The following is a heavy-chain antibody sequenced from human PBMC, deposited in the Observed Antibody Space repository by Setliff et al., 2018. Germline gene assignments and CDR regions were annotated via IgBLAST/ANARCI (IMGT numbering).Heavy chain of an antibody. J-gene: IGHJ4*02. CDR3: ARAALGVYYFDY. CDR1: GGSISSGDYY. CDR2: IYYSGST. Sequence: SETLSLTCTVSGGSISSGDYYWSWIRQPPGKGLEWIVYIYYSGSTYYNPSLKSRVTISVDTSKNQFSLKLSSVTAADTAVYYCARAALGVYYFDYWGQGTLVTVSS. V-gene: IGHV4-30-4*08.